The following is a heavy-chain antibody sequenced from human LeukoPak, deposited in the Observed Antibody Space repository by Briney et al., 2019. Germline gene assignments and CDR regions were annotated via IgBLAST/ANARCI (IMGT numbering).Heavy chain of an antibody. CDR3: AGAPTYYGSGDY. CDR1: GGSISSGSYY. Sequence: PSETLSLTCTVSGGSISSGSYYGSWIRQPAGKGLEWIGRIYTSGSTNYNPSLKSRVTISVDTSKNQFSLKLSSVTAADTAVYYCAGAPTYYGSGDYWGQGTLVTVSS. D-gene: IGHD3-10*01. CDR2: IYTSGST. V-gene: IGHV4-61*02. J-gene: IGHJ4*02.